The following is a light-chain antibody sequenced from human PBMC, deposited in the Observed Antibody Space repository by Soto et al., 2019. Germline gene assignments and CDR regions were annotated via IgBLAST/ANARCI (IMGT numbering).Light chain of an antibody. CDR3: LQHNSYPLT. CDR1: QGIRNY. CDR2: AAS. V-gene: IGKV1-17*01. J-gene: IGKJ4*01. Sequence: DIQMTQSPSSLSASVGDRVTITCRASQGIRNYLGWYQQKPGKAPKRLIYAASSLQSGVPSRFSGSGSGTEFTLTISSLQPDDFATYYCLQHNSYPLTFGGGTKVEIK.